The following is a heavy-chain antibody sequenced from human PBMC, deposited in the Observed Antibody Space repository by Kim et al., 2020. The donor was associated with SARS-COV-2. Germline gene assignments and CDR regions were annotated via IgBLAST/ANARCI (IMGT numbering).Heavy chain of an antibody. CDR3: SRAITVLGEGVVFD. D-gene: IGHD3-16*01. V-gene: IGHV3-33*01. CDR2: IWCDGGTK. J-gene: IGHJ3*02. CDR1: GFTFSVYG. Sequence: GGSLRLSCAASGFTFSVYGMHWVRQAPGKGLEWVAGIWCDGGTKYYADSVKGRFTISRDNSKNTLYLQMNSLRTEDTAVYYCSRAITVLGEGVVFD.